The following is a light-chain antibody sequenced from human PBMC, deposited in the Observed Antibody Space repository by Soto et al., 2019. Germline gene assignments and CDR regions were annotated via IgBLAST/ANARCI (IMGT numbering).Light chain of an antibody. CDR1: QGLVHRNGNTY. Sequence: DVVFTQSPLSLPATLGQPASISCRSSQGLVHRNGNTYFNWFQQRPGHSPRRLIYKVSNRDSGVPDRFSGSGSGTNFTLKISRVEAEDVAVYYRMQGTHWPWTFGQGTKVDIK. CDR3: MQGTHWPWT. J-gene: IGKJ1*01. V-gene: IGKV2-30*02. CDR2: KVS.